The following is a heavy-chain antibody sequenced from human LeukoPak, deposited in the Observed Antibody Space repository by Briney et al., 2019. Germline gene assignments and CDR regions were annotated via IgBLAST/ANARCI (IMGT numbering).Heavy chain of an antibody. CDR2: ISYDIYSK. CDR3: ARDAWSVRSYFDY. CDR1: GFTFTSSS. Sequence: GGSLRHSCAASGFTFTSSSMHWVRQAPGKGLEWVAVISYDIYSKYYADSVRGRFTISRDNSENTLYLQMNSLRGEDTAVYYCARDAWSVRSYFDYWGQGTLVTVSS. V-gene: IGHV3-30*04. D-gene: IGHD2-8*01. J-gene: IGHJ4*02.